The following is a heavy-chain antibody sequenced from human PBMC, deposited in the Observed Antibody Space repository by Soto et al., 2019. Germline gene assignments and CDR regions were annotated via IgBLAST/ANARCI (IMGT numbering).Heavy chain of an antibody. J-gene: IGHJ4*02. CDR2: ISDSGGTR. CDR1: GFSFSDYY. Sequence: PGGSLRLSCAASGFSFSDYYMSWIRQAPGKGLEWVSYISDSGGTRYYADSVKGRFTISRDNAKNSQFLQMDSLRAEDTAVYYCARDRYSTGWHPFDCWGQGTLVTVSS. CDR3: ARDRYSTGWHPFDC. V-gene: IGHV3-11*01. D-gene: IGHD6-19*01.